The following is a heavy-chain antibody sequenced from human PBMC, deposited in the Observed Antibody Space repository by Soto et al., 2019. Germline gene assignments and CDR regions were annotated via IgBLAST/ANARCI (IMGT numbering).Heavy chain of an antibody. CDR1: GFTFSSYA. Sequence: GWSLRLSCAASGFTFSSYAMSWVRQAPGKGLEWVSAISGSGGSTYYADSVKGRFTISRDNSKNTLYLQMNSLRAEDTAVYYCAKITFEYSSSSGYPRYYFDYWGQGTLVTVSS. CDR3: AKITFEYSSSSGYPRYYFDY. D-gene: IGHD6-6*01. V-gene: IGHV3-23*01. J-gene: IGHJ4*02. CDR2: ISGSGGST.